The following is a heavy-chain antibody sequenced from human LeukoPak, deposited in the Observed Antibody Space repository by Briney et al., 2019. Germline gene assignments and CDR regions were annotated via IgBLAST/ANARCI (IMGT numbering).Heavy chain of an antibody. CDR2: IYVTGDT. V-gene: IGHV3-13*01. D-gene: IGHD2-15*01. J-gene: IGHJ2*01. CDR3: TKEFCGSRAACAGGSYYDF. Sequence: GGSLRLSCAASGSTFSKDDFHWVRQAPGKGLEWVAAIYVTGDTYYADSVKGRFTVSREDAANSLYLQMRSLGAGDTALYYCTKEFCGSRAACAGGSYYDFWGRGALVTVSS. CDR1: GSTFSKDD.